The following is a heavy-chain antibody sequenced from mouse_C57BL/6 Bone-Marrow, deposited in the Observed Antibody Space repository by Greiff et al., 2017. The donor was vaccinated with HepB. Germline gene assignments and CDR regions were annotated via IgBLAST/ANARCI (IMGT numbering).Heavy chain of an antibody. V-gene: IGHV5-9*01. Sequence: EVQLVESGGGLVKPGGSLKLSCAASGFTFSSYTMSWVRQTPEKRLEWVATISGGGGNTYYPDSVKGRFTISRDNAKNTLYLQMSSLRSEDTALYYCAPRFAYWGQGTLVTVSA. CDR1: GFTFSSYT. CDR2: ISGGGGNT. J-gene: IGHJ3*01. CDR3: APRFAY.